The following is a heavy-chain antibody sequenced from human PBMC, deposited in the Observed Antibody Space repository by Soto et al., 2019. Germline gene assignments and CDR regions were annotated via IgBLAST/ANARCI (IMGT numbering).Heavy chain of an antibody. CDR1: GYSFTSYW. CDR2: IYPGDSDT. J-gene: IGHJ6*02. Sequence: GESLKISCKGSGYSFTSYWIGRVRQMPGKGLGWMGIIYPGDSDTRYNPSFQGHVTISADKSISTAYLQWSSMKASDTAMYYCARGYSGYDPPAYYYYYGLDVWGQGTTVTVSS. D-gene: IGHD5-12*01. CDR3: ARGYSGYDPPAYYYYYGLDV. V-gene: IGHV5-51*01.